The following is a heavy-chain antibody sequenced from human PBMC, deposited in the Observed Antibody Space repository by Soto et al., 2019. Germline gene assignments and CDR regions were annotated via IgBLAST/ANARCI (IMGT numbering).Heavy chain of an antibody. V-gene: IGHV4-39*01. Sequence: TLSLTCTVSGGSISSSSYYWGWIRQPPGKGLEWIGSIYYSGSTYYNPSLKSRVTISVDTSKNQFSLKLSSVTAADTAVYYCARLLADSSSWYNYYYYYGMDVWGQGTTVTVSS. D-gene: IGHD6-13*01. CDR2: IYYSGST. CDR3: ARLLADSSSWYNYYYYYGMDV. CDR1: GGSISSSSYY. J-gene: IGHJ6*02.